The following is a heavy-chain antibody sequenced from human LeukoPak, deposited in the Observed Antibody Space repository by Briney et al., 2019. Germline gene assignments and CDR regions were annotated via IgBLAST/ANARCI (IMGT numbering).Heavy chain of an antibody. D-gene: IGHD1-26*01. Sequence: ASVKVSCKTSGYTFTSYYMHWVRQAPGQGLEWMGIINPSGGSTSYAQKFQGRVTMTRDMSTSTVYMELSSLRSEDTAVYYCARDFSVGATPDAFDIWGQGTMVTVSS. J-gene: IGHJ3*02. CDR2: INPSGGST. CDR1: GYTFTSYY. V-gene: IGHV1-46*01. CDR3: ARDFSVGATPDAFDI.